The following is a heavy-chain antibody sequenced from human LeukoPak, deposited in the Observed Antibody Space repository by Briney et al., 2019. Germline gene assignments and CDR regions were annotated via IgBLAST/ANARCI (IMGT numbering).Heavy chain of an antibody. CDR2: IYYSGST. J-gene: IGHJ6*03. CDR1: GGSISSSSYY. Sequence: SETLSLTCTVSGGSISSSSYYWGWIRQPPGKGLEWIGSIYYSGSTYYNPSLKSRVTISVDTSKNQFSLELSSVTAADTAVYYCAREDRYCSGGSCYSYYYYNYMDVWGKGTTVTVSS. CDR3: AREDRYCSGGSCYSYYYYNYMDV. V-gene: IGHV4-39*02. D-gene: IGHD2-15*01.